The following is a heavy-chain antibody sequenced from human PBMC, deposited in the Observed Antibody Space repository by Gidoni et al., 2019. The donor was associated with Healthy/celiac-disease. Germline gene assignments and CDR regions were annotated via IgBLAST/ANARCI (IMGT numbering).Heavy chain of an antibody. D-gene: IGHD2-8*02. CDR1: AYTFTGYY. V-gene: IGHV1-2*02. CDR3: AREYCTGGVCYRVFDY. Sequence: QVQLVQSGAEVKKPGASVKVSCTASAYTFTGYYMHWVRQAPGQGLEWMGWINPNSGGTNYAQKFQGRVTMTRDTSISTAYMELSRLRSDDTAVYYCAREYCTGGVCYRVFDYWGQGTLVTVSS. J-gene: IGHJ4*02. CDR2: INPNSGGT.